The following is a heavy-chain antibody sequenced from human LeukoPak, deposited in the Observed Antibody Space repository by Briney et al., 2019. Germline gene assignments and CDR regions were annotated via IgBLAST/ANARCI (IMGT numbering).Heavy chain of an antibody. J-gene: IGHJ4*02. CDR3: ARDRFGELLVDY. CDR1: GGSISSGSYY. V-gene: IGHV4-61*02. CDR2: TYTSGST. Sequence: SQTLSLTCTVSGGSISSGSYYWSWIRQPAGKGLEWIGRTYTSGSTNYNPSLKSRVTISVDTSKNQFSLKLSSVTAADTAVYYCARDRFGELLVDYWGQGTLVTVSS. D-gene: IGHD3-10*01.